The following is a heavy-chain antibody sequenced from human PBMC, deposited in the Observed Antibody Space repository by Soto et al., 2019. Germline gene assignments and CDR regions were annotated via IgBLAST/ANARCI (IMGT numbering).Heavy chain of an antibody. CDR1: GFTFSTYT. D-gene: IGHD6-6*01. CDR3: AKDRTVAARNFDY. J-gene: IGHJ4*02. CDR2: ITSSIDHI. Sequence: HPGGSLRLSCAASGFTFSTYTMNWVRQASGKGLEWVSSITSSIDHIYYADSVKGRFTISRDDSKNTLYLQMNSLRAEDSAVYYCAKDRTVAARNFDYWGQGTQVTVSS. V-gene: IGHV3-23*01.